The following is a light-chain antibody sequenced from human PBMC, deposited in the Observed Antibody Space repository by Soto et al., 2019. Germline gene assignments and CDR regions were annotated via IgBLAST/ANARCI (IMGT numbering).Light chain of an antibody. J-gene: IGKJ1*01. CDR3: QQYSSSPST. V-gene: IGKV3-20*01. Sequence: IMLTHSPGAVSLTPGEISTLSCRVIQSVSKNYMTWYQQKPGQAPRRLIFGASSRATGMPDRFSGSGSGTDFTLTISRLEPEDVAVYYCQQYSSSPSTFGQGTRVDIK. CDR1: QSVSKNY. CDR2: GAS.